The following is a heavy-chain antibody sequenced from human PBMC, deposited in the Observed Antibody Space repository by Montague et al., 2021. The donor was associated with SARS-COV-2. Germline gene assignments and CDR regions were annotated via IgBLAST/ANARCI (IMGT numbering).Heavy chain of an antibody. CDR2: IYTNDTT. J-gene: IGHJ5*02. V-gene: IGHV4-4*07. CDR1: GGSISTYY. D-gene: IGHD3-10*01. CDR3: ARTFWGAWFGESWFGP. Sequence: SETLSLTCTVSGGSISTYYWSWIRQPAGKGLEWIGRIYTNDTTNYSPSLKRRVTMSIDTSKNQFSLKLTSVTAAATAVYYCARTFWGAWFGESWFGPWGQGTLVTVSS.